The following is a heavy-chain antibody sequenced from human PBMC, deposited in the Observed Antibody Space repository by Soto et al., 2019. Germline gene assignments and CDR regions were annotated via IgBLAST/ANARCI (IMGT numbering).Heavy chain of an antibody. CDR3: TTVFEY. CDR2: IYYSGNT. V-gene: IGHV4-31*03. Sequence: SETLSFTCSVSGGSITTGGYYWSWIRQHPGKGLEWIGYIYYSGNTYYNPSLKSRVTISLDTSKNQFSLKLSSVTAADTAVYYCTTVFEYWGQGTPVTVSS. J-gene: IGHJ4*02. CDR1: GGSITTGGYY.